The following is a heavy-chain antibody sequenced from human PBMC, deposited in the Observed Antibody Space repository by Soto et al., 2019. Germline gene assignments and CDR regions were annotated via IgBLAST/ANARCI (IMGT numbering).Heavy chain of an antibody. V-gene: IGHV4-34*01. D-gene: IGHD3-22*01. CDR2: INHSGST. Sequence: PPETLSLTCAVYGGSFSGYYWSWIRQPPGKGLDWIGEINHSGSTNYNPSLKSRVTVSVDTSKNQFSLKLRSVTAADTAVYYCARDRRQYYYDSSGYYYSPYYFDYWGQGTLVTVSS. J-gene: IGHJ4*02. CDR1: GGSFSGYY. CDR3: ARDRRQYYYDSSGYYYSPYYFDY.